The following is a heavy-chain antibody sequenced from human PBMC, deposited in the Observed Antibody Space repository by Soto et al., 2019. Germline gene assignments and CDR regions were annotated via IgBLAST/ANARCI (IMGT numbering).Heavy chain of an antibody. J-gene: IGHJ4*02. CDR3: ARGPIDCSGGSCRYYFDY. D-gene: IGHD2-15*01. Sequence: QVQLVESGGGVVQPGRSLRLSCAASGFTLSSYAMHWVRQAPGKGLEWVAVISYDGSNKYYADSVKGRFTISRDNSKNTLYLQMNSLRAEDTAVYYCARGPIDCSGGSCRYYFDYWGQGTLVTVSS. V-gene: IGHV3-30-3*01. CDR1: GFTLSSYA. CDR2: ISYDGSNK.